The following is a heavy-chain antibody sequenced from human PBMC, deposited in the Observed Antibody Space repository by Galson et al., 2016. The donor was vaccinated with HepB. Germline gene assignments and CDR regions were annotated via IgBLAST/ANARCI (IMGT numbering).Heavy chain of an antibody. CDR1: GFTFSSYP. CDR3: AREGHSSGHCCDFDC. Sequence: SLRLSCAASGFTFSSYPMAWVRQPPGKGLEWVSTIGGNGFQHYADSVKDRFTSSRDNSRNTLYLQMNSLSAEDTAVYYCAREGHSSGHCCDFDCWGQGALVTVSS. CDR2: IGGNGFQ. V-gene: IGHV3-23*01. J-gene: IGHJ4*02. D-gene: IGHD6-19*01.